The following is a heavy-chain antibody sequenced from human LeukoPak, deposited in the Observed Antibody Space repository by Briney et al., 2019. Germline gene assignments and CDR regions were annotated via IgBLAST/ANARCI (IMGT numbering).Heavy chain of an antibody. V-gene: IGHV3-30-3*01. CDR2: ISYDGSNK. J-gene: IGHJ3*02. CDR1: GFTFSSHW. D-gene: IGHD4-17*01. CDR3: ARDPTTYGAFDI. Sequence: GGSLRLSCAASGFTFSSHWMHWVRQAPGKGLEWVAVISYDGSNKYYADSVKGRFTISRDNSKNTLYLQMNSLRAEDTAVYYCARDPTTYGAFDIWGQGTMVTVSS.